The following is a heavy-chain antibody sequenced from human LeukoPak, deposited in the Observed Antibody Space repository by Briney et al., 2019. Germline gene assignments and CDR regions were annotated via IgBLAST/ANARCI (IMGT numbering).Heavy chain of an antibody. V-gene: IGHV4-39*01. J-gene: IGHJ4*02. CDR3: ARQIRSGSGMT. D-gene: IGHD3-10*01. Sequence: SETLSLTCTVSGGSISSSSYYWGWIRQPPGKGLEWIGSIYYSGSTYYNPSLKSRVTISVDTSKNQFSLKLSSVTAADTAVYYCARQIRSGSGMTGGQGTLVTVSS. CDR1: GGSISSSSYY. CDR2: IYYSGST.